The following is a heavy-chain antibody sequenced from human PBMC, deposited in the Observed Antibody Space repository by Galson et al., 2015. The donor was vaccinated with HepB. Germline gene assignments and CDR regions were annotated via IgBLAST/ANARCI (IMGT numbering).Heavy chain of an antibody. D-gene: IGHD6-6*01. CDR1: EFTFSTYA. Sequence: SLRLSCAASEFTFSTYAMGWVRQAPGKGLEWVSAISGSGGTTYYADSVKGRFTISRDNSKNTLYLQMNSLRAEDTAAYYCAKGFRATQAARQYFDSWGQGTLVTVSS. CDR3: AKGFRATQAARQYFDS. CDR2: ISGSGGTT. V-gene: IGHV3-23*01. J-gene: IGHJ4*02.